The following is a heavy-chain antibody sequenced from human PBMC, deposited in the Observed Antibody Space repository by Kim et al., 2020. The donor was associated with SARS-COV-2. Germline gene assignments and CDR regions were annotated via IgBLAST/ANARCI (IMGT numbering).Heavy chain of an antibody. J-gene: IGHJ6*02. Sequence: GGSLRLSCAASGFTFSSYWIHWVRQAPGKGLVWVSRLKSDGSSTSYADSVKGRFTISRDNAKNTLYLQMNSLRAEDTAVYYCAREQYCSSTYCYHYAMDVWGQGTTVTVSS. V-gene: IGHV3-74*01. CDR2: LKSDGSST. D-gene: IGHD2-2*01. CDR3: AREQYCSSTYCYHYAMDV. CDR1: GFTFSSYW.